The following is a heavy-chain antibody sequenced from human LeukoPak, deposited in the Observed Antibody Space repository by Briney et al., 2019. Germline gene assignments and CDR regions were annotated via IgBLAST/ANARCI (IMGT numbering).Heavy chain of an antibody. V-gene: IGHV1-46*01. Sequence: ASVKVSCKAPAYTFSSYLMHWVRQAPGQGLEWMGIIDPSGGSTGYAQKFQGRVTMTRDTSTSTVYMELSSLRSEDTALYYCARDLGLRGVTNWFDPWGQGTLVTVSS. J-gene: IGHJ5*02. CDR3: ARDLGLRGVTNWFDP. D-gene: IGHD3-10*01. CDR1: AYTFSSYL. CDR2: IDPSGGST.